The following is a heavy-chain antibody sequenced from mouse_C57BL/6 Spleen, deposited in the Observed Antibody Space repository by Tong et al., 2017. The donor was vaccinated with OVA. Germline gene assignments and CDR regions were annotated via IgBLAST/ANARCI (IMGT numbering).Heavy chain of an antibody. CDR3: ARSDTTVVRPFAC. J-gene: IGHJ3*01. D-gene: IGHD1-1*01. V-gene: IGHV1-80*01. Sequence: VQLQESGAELVKTGASVKISCKASGYAFSSYWMNWVQQRPGKGLEWIGQIYPGDGDTNYNGKFKGKATLTVDKSSSTAYMKLARLTSEDSGVYYCARSDTTVVRPFACWGRGTLVTVSA. CDR2: IYPGDGDT. CDR1: GYAFSSYW.